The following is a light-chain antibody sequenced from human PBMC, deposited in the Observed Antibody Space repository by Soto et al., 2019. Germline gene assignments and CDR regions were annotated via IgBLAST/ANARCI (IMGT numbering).Light chain of an antibody. J-gene: IGKJ4*01. CDR3: QQYNNWPLT. CDR2: GAS. Sequence: MTQSPSTLSVSPGERATLSCRASQSVSSNLAWYQQKPGQAPRLLIYGASTRATGIPARFSGSGSGTEFTLTISSLQSEDFAVYYCQQYNNWPLTFGGGTKVEIK. V-gene: IGKV3-15*01. CDR1: QSVSSN.